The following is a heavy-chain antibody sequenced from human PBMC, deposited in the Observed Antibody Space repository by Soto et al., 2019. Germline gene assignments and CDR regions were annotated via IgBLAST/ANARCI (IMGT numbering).Heavy chain of an antibody. Sequence: SETLSLTCSVSGASIAGSSYWSWIRQPAGKGLEWIGRFSLSGTTNYSPSLRSRVTMSADVSKNQFSLRLTSVTAADTALYYCARGMTPPGAPAWHYFDSWGQGTLVTVSS. CDR1: GASIAGSSY. J-gene: IGHJ4*02. D-gene: IGHD2-8*02. CDR3: ARGMTPPGAPAWHYFDS. CDR2: FSLSGTT. V-gene: IGHV4-4*07.